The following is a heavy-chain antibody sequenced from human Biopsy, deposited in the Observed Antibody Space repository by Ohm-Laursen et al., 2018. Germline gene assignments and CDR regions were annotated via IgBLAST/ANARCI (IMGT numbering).Heavy chain of an antibody. CDR2: ISGSGATP. D-gene: IGHD1-26*01. Sequence: SLRLSCSAFGFTFSNYAMSWVRQAPGKGLEWLSTISGSGATPYYADSVKGRFTISRDNSKNTLYLQMNSLRAEDTAVYYSARPNLREWELHNAFDIWGQGTMVTVSS. V-gene: IGHV3-23*01. CDR1: GFTFSNYA. CDR3: ARPNLREWELHNAFDI. J-gene: IGHJ3*02.